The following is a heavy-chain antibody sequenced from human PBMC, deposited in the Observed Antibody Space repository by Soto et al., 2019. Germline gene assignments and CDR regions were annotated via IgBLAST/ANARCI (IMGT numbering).Heavy chain of an antibody. CDR1: GYTFTSHG. J-gene: IGHJ6*03. CDR3: ASMVRGSTVGYYYYMDV. D-gene: IGHD3-10*01. CDR2: ISPYNGDT. V-gene: IGHV1-18*01. Sequence: QVQLVQSGAEVKKPGASVKVSCKTSGYTFTSHGISWVRQAPGQGLEWMGWISPYNGDTNYAQKLQGTVSVTTDSSMRTGYMELRSLRSGDTAVYYCASMVRGSTVGYYYYMDVWGKGTTVTVSS.